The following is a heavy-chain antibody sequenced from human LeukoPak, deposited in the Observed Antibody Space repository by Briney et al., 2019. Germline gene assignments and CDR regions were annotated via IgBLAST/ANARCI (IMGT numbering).Heavy chain of an antibody. J-gene: IGHJ3*02. CDR1: GFTFSSYG. V-gene: IGHV3-33*01. D-gene: IGHD3-9*01. CDR3: AREYDILTRFAFDI. Sequence: PGGSLRLSCAAYGFTFSSYGMHWDRQAPGKGLEWVAVIWYDGSNKYYADSVKGRFTISRDNSKNTLYLQMNSLRAEDTAVYYCAREYDILTRFAFDIWGQGTMFTVSS. CDR2: IWYDGSNK.